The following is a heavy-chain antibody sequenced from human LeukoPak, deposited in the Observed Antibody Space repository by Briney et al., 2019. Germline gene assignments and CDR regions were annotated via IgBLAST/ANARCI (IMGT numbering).Heavy chain of an antibody. Sequence: PGGSLRLSCAASGFTFSTYWMNWYRQAPGRGLEWVGNINQDASEINYVDSVRGRFTISRDNAKNSLHLQMNSLRADDTAVYYCATVRDNSDWQKRFDSWGQGTLVTVSS. D-gene: IGHD2-21*02. CDR1: GFTFSTYW. CDR3: ATVRDNSDWQKRFDS. J-gene: IGHJ4*02. V-gene: IGHV3-7*01. CDR2: INQDASEI.